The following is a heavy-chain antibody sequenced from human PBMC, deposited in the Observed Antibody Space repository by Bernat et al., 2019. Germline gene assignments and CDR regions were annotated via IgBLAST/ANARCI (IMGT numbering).Heavy chain of an antibody. D-gene: IGHD3-3*01. CDR2: IYYSGST. Sequence: QLQLQESGPGLVKPSETLSLTCTVSGGSISSSSYNWGWIRQPPGKGLEWIGSIYYSGSTYYNPSLKSRVTISVDTSKNQFSLKLSSVTAADTAVYYCARPLEQYYDFWSGGWFDPWGQGTLVTVSS. V-gene: IGHV4-39*01. CDR3: ARPLEQYYDFWSGGWFDP. J-gene: IGHJ5*02. CDR1: GGSISSSSYN.